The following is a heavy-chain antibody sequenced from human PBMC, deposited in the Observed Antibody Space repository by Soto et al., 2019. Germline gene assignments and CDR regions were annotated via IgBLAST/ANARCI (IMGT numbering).Heavy chain of an antibody. CDR1: GYTFTSYA. V-gene: IGHV1-3*01. CDR3: AREPDYYGMDG. CDR2: INAGSGNT. Sequence: ASVKVSCKASGYTFTSYAMHWVRQAPGQRLEWMGWINAGSGNTKYSQKFQGRVTITRDTSASTAYMELSSLRSEDTAVYYCAREPDYYGMDGWGQGTTVTVSS. J-gene: IGHJ6*02.